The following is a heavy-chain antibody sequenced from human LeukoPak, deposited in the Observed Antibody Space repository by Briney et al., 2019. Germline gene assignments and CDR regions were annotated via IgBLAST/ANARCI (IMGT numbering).Heavy chain of an antibody. CDR1: GGSISSSSYY. Sequence: SETLSLTCTVSGGSISSSSYYWGWIRQPPGKGLEWIGSIYYSGSTYYNPSLKSRVTISVDTSKNQFSLKLSSVTAADTAVYYCARREALRDGYSYWGQGTLVTVSS. J-gene: IGHJ4*02. V-gene: IGHV4-39*07. CDR2: IYYSGST. CDR3: ARREALRDGYSY. D-gene: IGHD5-24*01.